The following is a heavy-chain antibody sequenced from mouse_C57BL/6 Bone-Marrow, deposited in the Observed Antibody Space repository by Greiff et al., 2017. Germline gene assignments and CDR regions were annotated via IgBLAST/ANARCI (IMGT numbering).Heavy chain of an antibody. CDR3: ARGRDY. J-gene: IGHJ2*01. CDR2: ISDGGSYT. Sequence: EVQLQESGGGLVKPGGSLKLSCAASGFTFSSYAMSWVRQTPEKRLEWVATISDGGSYTYYPDNVKGRFTISRDNAKNNLYLQLSHLKSEDTAMYYCARGRDYWGRGTTLTVSS. CDR1: GFTFSSYA. V-gene: IGHV5-4*01.